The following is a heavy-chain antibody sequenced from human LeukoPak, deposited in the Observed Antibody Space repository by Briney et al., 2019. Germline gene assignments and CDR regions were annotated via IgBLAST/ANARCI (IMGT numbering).Heavy chain of an antibody. CDR2: INHSGST. CDR1: GGSFSGYY. V-gene: IGHV4-34*01. Sequence: PSETLSLTCTVYGGSFSGYYWSWIRQPPGKGLEWIGEINHSGSTNYNPSLKSRVTISVDTSKNQFSLKLSSVTAADTAVYYCARVPTITFFDYWGQGTLVTVSS. J-gene: IGHJ4*02. CDR3: ARVPTITFFDY. D-gene: IGHD3-10*01.